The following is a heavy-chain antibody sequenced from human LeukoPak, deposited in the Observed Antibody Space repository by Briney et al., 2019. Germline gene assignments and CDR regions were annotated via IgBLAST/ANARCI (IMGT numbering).Heavy chain of an antibody. CDR1: GFSFSTYE. CDR2: VSSDGSDI. J-gene: IGHJ4*02. CDR3: ASGFGLGDCF. V-gene: IGHV3-48*03. D-gene: IGHD3-10*01. Sequence: GGSLRLSCAASGFSFSTYEMNWVRQAPGKGLEWISYVSSDGSDIYYADSVRGRFTISRDNSKNSLYLHMNTLSAEDTAVYYCASGFGLGDCFWGQGTQVSVSS.